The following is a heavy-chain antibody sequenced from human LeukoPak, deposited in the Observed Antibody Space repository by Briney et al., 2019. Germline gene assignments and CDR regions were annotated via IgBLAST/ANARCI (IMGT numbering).Heavy chain of an antibody. V-gene: IGHV3-30-3*01. J-gene: IGHJ3*02. CDR2: ISYDGSNK. CDR3: ALVATIEAFDI. D-gene: IGHD5-12*01. CDR1: GFTFSSYA. Sequence: PGGSLRLSCAASGFTFSSYAMHWVRQAPGKGLEWVAVISYDGSNKYYADSVKGRFTISRDNSKNTLYLQMNSLRAEDTAVYYCALVATIEAFDIWGQGTMVTVSS.